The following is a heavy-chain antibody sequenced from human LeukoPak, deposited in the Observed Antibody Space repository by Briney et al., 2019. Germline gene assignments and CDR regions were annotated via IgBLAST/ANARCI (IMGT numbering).Heavy chain of an antibody. Sequence: SETLSLTCTVSGGSINYDYWSWIRQSPGKRLEWIGYIHYSGATNYSPSLDSRVTISVDTSKNQFSLKLSSVTAADTALYYCATLRGASTAVFDSWGQGTLVTVSS. D-gene: IGHD2-21*02. CDR3: ATLRGASTAVFDS. V-gene: IGHV4-59*08. CDR2: IHYSGAT. J-gene: IGHJ4*02. CDR1: GGSINYDY.